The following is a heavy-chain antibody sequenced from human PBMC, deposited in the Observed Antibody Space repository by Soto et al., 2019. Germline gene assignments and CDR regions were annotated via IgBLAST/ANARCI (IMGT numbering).Heavy chain of an antibody. V-gene: IGHV1-18*01. J-gene: IGHJ6*02. CDR3: ARAIAVADEFYYGMDV. CDR1: GYTFTSYG. Sequence: ASVKVSCKASGYTFTSYGISWVRQAPGQGFEWMGWISAYNGNTNYAQKLQGRVTMTTDTSTSTAYMELRSLRSDDTAVYYCARAIAVADEFYYGMDVWGQGTTVTVS. D-gene: IGHD6-19*01. CDR2: ISAYNGNT.